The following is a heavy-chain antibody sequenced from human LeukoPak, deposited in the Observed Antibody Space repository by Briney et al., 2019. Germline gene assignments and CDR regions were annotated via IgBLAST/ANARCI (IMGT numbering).Heavy chain of an antibody. J-gene: IGHJ6*02. D-gene: IGHD3-9*01. CDR2: ISSSGSTI. Sequence: PGGSLRLSCAASGFTFSSYEMNWVRQAPGKGLEWVSYISSSGSTIYYADSVKGRVTISRDNAKNSLYLQMNSLRAEDTAVYYCATQTLTYDTPPVYYYYYGMDVWGQGTTVTVSS. CDR3: ATQTLTYDTPPVYYYYYGMDV. V-gene: IGHV3-48*03. CDR1: GFTFSSYE.